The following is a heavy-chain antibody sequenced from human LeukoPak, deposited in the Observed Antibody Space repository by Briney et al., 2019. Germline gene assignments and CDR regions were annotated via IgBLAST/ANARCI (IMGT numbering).Heavy chain of an antibody. V-gene: IGHV3-23*01. J-gene: IGHJ4*02. CDR2: ISGSGGST. CDR1: GFTFSTYW. Sequence: GGSLRLSCAASGFTFSTYWMSWVRQAPGKGLEWVSAISGSGGSTYYADSVKGRFTISRDNSKNTLYLQMNSLRAEDTAVYYCAKSGNSYGDGYWGQGTLVTVSS. D-gene: IGHD5-18*01. CDR3: AKSGNSYGDGY.